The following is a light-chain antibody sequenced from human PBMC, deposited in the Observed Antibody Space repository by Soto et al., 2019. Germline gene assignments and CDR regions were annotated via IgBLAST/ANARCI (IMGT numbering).Light chain of an antibody. Sequence: QSVLTQPASVSGSPGQSITISCTGSSSDVGGYNLVSWYQQHPGKAPKLIIYEGSRRPSGVSNRFSGSKSGNTASLTISGLQAEDEADYYCYSYTGSLYVFGSGTKLTVL. CDR3: YSYTGSLYV. CDR1: SSDVGGYNL. CDR2: EGS. V-gene: IGLV2-23*01. J-gene: IGLJ1*01.